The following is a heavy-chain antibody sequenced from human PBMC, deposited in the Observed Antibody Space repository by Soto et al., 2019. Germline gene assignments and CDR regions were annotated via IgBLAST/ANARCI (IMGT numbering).Heavy chain of an antibody. D-gene: IGHD3-3*01. CDR3: AKALGDFWSGYYLSDP. CDR2: IKSKINGGTA. CDR1: GFIFSNAW. J-gene: IGHJ5*02. V-gene: IGHV3-15*07. Sequence: GGSLRLSCAASGFIFSNAWINWVRQVPGKGLEWVGRIKSKINGGTADYAAPVQGRFAVSRDDSKNMVFLQMNSLKTEDTGIYYCAKALGDFWSGYYLSDPWGQGTLVTV.